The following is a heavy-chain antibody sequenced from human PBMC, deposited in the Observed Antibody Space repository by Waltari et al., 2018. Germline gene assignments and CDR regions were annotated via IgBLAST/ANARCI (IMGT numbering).Heavy chain of an antibody. CDR2: TSYDESNK. Sequence: QVQLVASGGGVVQPGRSLRLSCAASGFTFSRHRLHWVRQTPGKGLEWVAVTSYDESNKFYADSVKGRFTISRDNAKNTLYLQMNSLRPEDTAVYYCARDPELWPTAIDYWGQGTLVTVSS. CDR3: ARDPELWPTAIDY. D-gene: IGHD6-19*01. V-gene: IGHV3-30*01. CDR1: GFTFSRHR. J-gene: IGHJ4*02.